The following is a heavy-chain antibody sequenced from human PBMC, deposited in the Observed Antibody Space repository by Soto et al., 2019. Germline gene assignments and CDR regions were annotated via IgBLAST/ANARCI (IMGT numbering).Heavy chain of an antibody. CDR2: INHSGST. V-gene: IGHV4-34*01. J-gene: IGHJ4*02. CDR3: ARDLVSGSYTT. D-gene: IGHD1-26*01. CDR1: GGSFSGYY. Sequence: PSETLSLTCAVYGGSFSGYYWSWIRQPPGKGLEWIGEINHSGSTNYNPSLKSRVTISVDTSKNQFSLKLSSVTAADTAVYYCARDLVSGSYTTWGQGTLVTSPQ.